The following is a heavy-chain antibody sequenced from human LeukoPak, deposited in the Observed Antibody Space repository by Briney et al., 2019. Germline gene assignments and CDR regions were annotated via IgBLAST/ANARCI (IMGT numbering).Heavy chain of an antibody. J-gene: IGHJ4*02. CDR2: INYSGNT. Sequence: SETLSLTCTVSGGSISSYYWGWIRQPPGKGLEWIGYINYSGNTNYSPSLKSRVTISVDTSRNQFSLRLPSVTATDAAVYYCARMSSSGCDYWGQGVLVTVSS. D-gene: IGHD6-19*01. CDR1: GGSISSYY. V-gene: IGHV4-59*08. CDR3: ARMSSSGCDY.